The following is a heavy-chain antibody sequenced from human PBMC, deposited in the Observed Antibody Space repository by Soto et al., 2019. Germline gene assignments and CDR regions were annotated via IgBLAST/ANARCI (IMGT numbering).Heavy chain of an antibody. V-gene: IGHV4-39*01. D-gene: IGHD2-2*01. CDR3: VANPEGPQAMPNWLDP. CDR2: VYHNGNA. Sequence: QLLLQESGPGLLKPSETLSLTCTVSGDSISSPKYYWVWVRQSPETGLEWLGHVYHNGNAYYNPSLKSRLTISVDTSKNQFSLKLTSVTAADTAVYFCVANPEGPQAMPNWLDPWGQGTLVAISS. J-gene: IGHJ5*02. CDR1: GDSISSPKYY.